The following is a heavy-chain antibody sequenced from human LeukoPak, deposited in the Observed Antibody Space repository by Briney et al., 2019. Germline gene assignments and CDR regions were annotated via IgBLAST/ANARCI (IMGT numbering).Heavy chain of an antibody. J-gene: IGHJ3*02. Sequence: ASVKVSCKASGGTFSSYAISWVRQAPGQGLEWMGDIIPVFGTTNYAQKFQGRVTISADRSTSTAYMEVSSLKSEDTAVYYCATKNFGDLYRHDDPFNMWGQGTTVTVSS. CDR2: IIPVFGTT. CDR1: GGTFSSYA. V-gene: IGHV1-69*06. D-gene: IGHD3-10*01. CDR3: ATKNFGDLYRHDDPFNM.